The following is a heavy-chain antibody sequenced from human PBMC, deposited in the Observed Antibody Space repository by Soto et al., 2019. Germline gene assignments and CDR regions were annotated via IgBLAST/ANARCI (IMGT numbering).Heavy chain of an antibody. Sequence: QLQLQESGSGLVKPSQTLSLTCAVSGGSISSGGYSWSWIRQPPGKGLEWIGYIYHSGSTYYNPSLKSRVTISVDRSKNQFSLKLSSVTAADTAVYYCARGFNDGDGGDWFDPWGQGTLVTVSS. CDR3: ARGFNDGDGGDWFDP. J-gene: IGHJ5*02. CDR2: IYHSGST. CDR1: GGSISSGGYS. D-gene: IGHD4-17*01. V-gene: IGHV4-30-2*01.